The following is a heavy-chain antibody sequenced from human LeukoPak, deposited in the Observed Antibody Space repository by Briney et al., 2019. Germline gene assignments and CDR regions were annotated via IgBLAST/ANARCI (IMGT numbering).Heavy chain of an antibody. V-gene: IGHV1-46*01. J-gene: IGHJ4*02. CDR2: INPSGGST. CDR3: ARAPYYYDSSGYYSSSFDY. Sequence: ASVKVSCKASGYTFTSYYMHWVRQAPGQGLEWMGIINPSGGSTGYAQKFQGRVTMTRDTSTSTVYMELSSLRSEDTAVYYCARAPYYYDSSGYYSSSFDYWGQGTLVTVSS. D-gene: IGHD3-22*01. CDR1: GYTFTSYY.